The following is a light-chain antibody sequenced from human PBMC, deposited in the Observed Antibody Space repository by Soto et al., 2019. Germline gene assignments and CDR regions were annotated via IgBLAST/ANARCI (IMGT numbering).Light chain of an antibody. CDR3: QHYNSYSEA. Sequence: DIQITQSPSSVSSSVVERFTITCVASQTISSWLAWYQQKPGKAPKLLIYKASTLKSGVPSRFSGSGSGTEFTLTISSLQPDDFATYYCQHYNSYSEAFGQGTKVDIK. CDR2: KAS. CDR1: QTISSW. J-gene: IGKJ1*01. V-gene: IGKV1-5*03.